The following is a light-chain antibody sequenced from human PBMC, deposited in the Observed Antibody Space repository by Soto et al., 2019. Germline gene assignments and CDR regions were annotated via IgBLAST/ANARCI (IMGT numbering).Light chain of an antibody. CDR2: DAS. CDR3: QRYNRWPLS. Sequence: EIVMTQSPATLSVSPGERPTLSCRASQSVSSDLAWYQQKPGQAPRLLIYDASTRATGIPVRFSGSGSGAEFTLTISSLQSEDFAVYYCQRYNRWPLSFGGGTKVDIK. V-gene: IGKV3-15*01. J-gene: IGKJ4*01. CDR1: QSVSSD.